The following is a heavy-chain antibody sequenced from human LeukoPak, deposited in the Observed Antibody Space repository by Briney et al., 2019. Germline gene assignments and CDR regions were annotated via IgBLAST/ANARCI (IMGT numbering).Heavy chain of an antibody. D-gene: IGHD1-1*01. J-gene: IGHJ6*03. CDR2: IYHSGST. Sequence: SETLSLTCTVSGYSISSGYYWGWIRQPPGKGLEWIGSIYHSGSTYYNPSLKSRVTISVDTSKNQFSLKLSSVTAADTAVYFCARVSWFPGTSYYYMDVWGKGTTVTVSS. V-gene: IGHV4-38-2*02. CDR3: ARVSWFPGTSYYYMDV. CDR1: GYSISSGYY.